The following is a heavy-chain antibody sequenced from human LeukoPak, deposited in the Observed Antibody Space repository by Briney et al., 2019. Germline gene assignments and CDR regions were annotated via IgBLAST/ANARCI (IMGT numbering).Heavy chain of an antibody. J-gene: IGHJ4*02. CDR2: ISWSGDRM. V-gene: IGHV3-9*01. D-gene: IGHD2-2*01. CDR3: AKDLGGSATTV. Sequence: GRSLRLSCAASGFTFEDHVMHWVRQAPGKGVEWVSSISWSGDRMGYADAVKGRFTISRDNAKNSLFLQMNSPRVEDTALYYCAKDLGGSATTVWGQGTLVTVSS. CDR1: GFTFEDHV.